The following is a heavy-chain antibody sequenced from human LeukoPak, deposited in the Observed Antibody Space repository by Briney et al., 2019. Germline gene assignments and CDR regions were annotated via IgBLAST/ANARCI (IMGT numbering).Heavy chain of an antibody. Sequence: SQTLSLTCTVSGGSTRSGGYYWTWVRQPAGKGLEWIGRINSSGNTNYNPSLKSRVTISVDTSKNQFPLKLNSVTAADTALYYCARGRGGDPHYYYYMDVWAKGPRSPSP. CDR2: INSSGNT. V-gene: IGHV4-61*02. CDR1: GGSTRSGGYY. D-gene: IGHD2-21*02. CDR3: ARGRGGDPHYYYYMDV. J-gene: IGHJ6*03.